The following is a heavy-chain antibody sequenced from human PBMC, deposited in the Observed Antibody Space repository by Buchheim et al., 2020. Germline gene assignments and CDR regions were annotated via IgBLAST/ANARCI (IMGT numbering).Heavy chain of an antibody. CDR1: GFTFSSYA. CDR2: ISYDGSNK. CDR3: ARDSPRETYCSGGSCPYEAFDI. J-gene: IGHJ3*02. V-gene: IGHV3-30*04. D-gene: IGHD2-15*01. Sequence: QVQLVESGGGVVQPGRSLRLSCAASGFTFSSYAMHWVRQAPGKGLEWVAVISYDGSNKYYADSVKGRFTISRDNSKNTLYLQMSSLRADDTAVYYCARDSPRETYCSGGSCPYEAFDIWGRET.